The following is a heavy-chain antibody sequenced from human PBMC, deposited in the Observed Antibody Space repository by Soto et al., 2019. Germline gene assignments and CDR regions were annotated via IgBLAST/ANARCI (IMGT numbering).Heavy chain of an antibody. CDR1: GFTFSYYE. J-gene: IGHJ4*02. Sequence: EVQLVESGGGLVQPGGSLRLSCAASGFTFSYYEMNWVRQAPGKGLEWISYITSSGDRAKYADSVKGRFTISRDNAKNSLYLHMTSLSAEDTGLYYCARDIFDNWGQGILVTVSS. CDR2: ITSSGDRA. CDR3: ARDIFDN. V-gene: IGHV3-48*03.